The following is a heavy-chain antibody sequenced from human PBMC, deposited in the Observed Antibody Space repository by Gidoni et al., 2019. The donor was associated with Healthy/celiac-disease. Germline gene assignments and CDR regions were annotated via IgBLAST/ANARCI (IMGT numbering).Heavy chain of an antibody. CDR2: INPSGGST. J-gene: IGHJ4*02. Sequence: QVQLVQSGAEVKKPGASVQVSCKASGYTFTSYYMHWVRQAPGQGLEWMGIINPSGGSTSYAQKFQGRVTMTRDTSTSTVYMELSSLRSEDTAVYYCARGPTVNDSSGWEHYYFDYWGQGTLVTVSS. D-gene: IGHD3-22*01. CDR3: ARGPTVNDSSGWEHYYFDY. CDR1: GYTFTSYY. V-gene: IGHV1-46*01.